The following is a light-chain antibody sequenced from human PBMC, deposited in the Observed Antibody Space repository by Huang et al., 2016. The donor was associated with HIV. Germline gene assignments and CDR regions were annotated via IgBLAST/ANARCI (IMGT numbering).Light chain of an antibody. J-gene: IGKJ2*01. CDR2: GAS. CDR3: QQYDSSPAT. Sequence: EIVLMQSPGTLSLSPGERATLSCRASHRVTSNYLACYQQRPRQAPWLLTFGASSRATDIPDRFSGSGSGTDFNLTISSLQPEDSAVYYCQQYDSSPATFGQGTSLEIK. CDR1: HRVTSNY. V-gene: IGKV3-20*01.